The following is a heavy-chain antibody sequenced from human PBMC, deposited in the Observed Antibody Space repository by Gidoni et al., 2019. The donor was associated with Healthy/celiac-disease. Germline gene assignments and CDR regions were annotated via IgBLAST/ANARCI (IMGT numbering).Heavy chain of an antibody. Sequence: EVQLVQSGAEVKKPGESLKISCQGYGYSFTSYWIGWVRQMPGKGLAWMGIIYPGDSDTRYSPSFQGQVTISADKSISTAYRQWSSLKAADTAMYYCARVYGRSSWYYFDYWGQGTLVTVSS. D-gene: IGHD6-13*01. CDR2: IYPGDSDT. CDR3: ARVYGRSSWYYFDY. J-gene: IGHJ4*02. CDR1: GYSFTSYW. V-gene: IGHV5-51*03.